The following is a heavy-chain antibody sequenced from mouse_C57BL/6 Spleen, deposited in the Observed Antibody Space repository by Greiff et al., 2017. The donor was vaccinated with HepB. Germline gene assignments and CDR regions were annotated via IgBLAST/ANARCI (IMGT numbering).Heavy chain of an antibody. Sequence: VHVKQSGAELVRPGASVKLSCTASGFNIKDDYMHWVKQRPEQGLEWIGWIDPENGDTEYASKFQGKATITADTSSNTAYLQLSSLTSEDTAVYYCTHYDFDYWGQGTTLTVSS. CDR1: GFNIKDDY. D-gene: IGHD1-1*01. J-gene: IGHJ2*01. CDR2: IDPENGDT. CDR3: THYDFDY. V-gene: IGHV14-4*01.